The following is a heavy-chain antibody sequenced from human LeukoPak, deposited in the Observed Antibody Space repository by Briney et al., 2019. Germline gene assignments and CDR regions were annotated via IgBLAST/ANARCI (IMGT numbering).Heavy chain of an antibody. V-gene: IGHV4-34*01. Sequence: KSSETLSLTCAVYGGSFSGYYWSWIRQPPGKGLEWIGEINHSGSTNYNPSLKSRVTISVDTSKNQFSLKLSSVTAADTAVYYCARDSRAALDYWGQGTLVTVSS. CDR1: GGSFSGYY. J-gene: IGHJ4*02. CDR3: ARDSRAALDY. D-gene: IGHD6-13*01. CDR2: INHSGST.